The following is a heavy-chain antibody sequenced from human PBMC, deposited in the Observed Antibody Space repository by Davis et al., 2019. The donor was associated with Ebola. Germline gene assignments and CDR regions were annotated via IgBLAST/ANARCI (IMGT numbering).Heavy chain of an antibody. Sequence: PGGSLRLSCAASGFTFDDYAMHWARQAPGKGLEWVSGISWNSGSIGYADSVKGRFTISRDNAKNSLYLQMNSLRAEDTALYYCAPVPAATSLDYWGQGTLVTVSS. CDR3: APVPAATSLDY. V-gene: IGHV3-9*01. CDR1: GFTFDDYA. D-gene: IGHD2-2*01. J-gene: IGHJ4*02. CDR2: ISWNSGSI.